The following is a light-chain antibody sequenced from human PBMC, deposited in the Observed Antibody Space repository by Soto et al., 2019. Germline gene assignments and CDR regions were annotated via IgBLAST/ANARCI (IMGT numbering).Light chain of an antibody. Sequence: DIQMTQSPSSLSASVGDRVTITCRASQSIRSFLNWYHQKPGKAPKLLIYGASNLQSGVPSRFSGSGSGTDFTLTISSLQPEDFATYYCQQSYNSPRTFGQGTKMEIK. CDR3: QQSYNSPRT. J-gene: IGKJ1*01. CDR1: QSIRSF. CDR2: GAS. V-gene: IGKV1-39*01.